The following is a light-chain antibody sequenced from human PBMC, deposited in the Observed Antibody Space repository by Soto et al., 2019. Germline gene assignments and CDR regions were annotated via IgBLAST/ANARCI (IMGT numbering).Light chain of an antibody. CDR2: IND. CDR1: SSDFGGYNY. V-gene: IGLV2-11*01. CDR3: AAWDDSLNAL. J-gene: IGLJ1*01. Sequence: QSALTQPRSVSGSPGQSVTISCTGTSSDFGGYNYVSWYQHHPGKAPKLLIYINDQRPSGVPDRFSGSKSGTSASLAISGLQPEDEADYYCAAWDDSLNALFGTGTKVTVL.